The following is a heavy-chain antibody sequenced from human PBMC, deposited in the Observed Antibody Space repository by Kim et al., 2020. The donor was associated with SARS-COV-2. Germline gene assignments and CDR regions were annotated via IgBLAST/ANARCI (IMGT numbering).Heavy chain of an antibody. CDR2: IDTSPGNP. CDR3: ARDVRGGPWDNFDY. CDR1: GYSLKSYA. D-gene: IGHD1-26*01. Sequence: ASVKVSCKASGYSLKSYAIDWVRQVPGQVLEWMGYIDTSPGNPTYGQGFTGRFVLSLDASVNTAYLEIRSLTSEDTAVYYCARDVRGGPWDNFDYWGKGTLFTVSS. J-gene: IGHJ4*02. V-gene: IGHV7-4-1*02.